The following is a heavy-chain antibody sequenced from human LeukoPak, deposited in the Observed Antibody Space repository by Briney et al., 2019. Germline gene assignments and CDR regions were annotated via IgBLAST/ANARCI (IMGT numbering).Heavy chain of an antibody. Sequence: GGSLRLSCAASGFTFSSYWMSWVRQAPGKGLEWVANIKQDGSEKYYVDSVKGRFTISRDNAKNSLYLQMNSLRAEDTAVYYCARGAGPYCSGGSCYLEGDHWGQGTLVTVSS. CDR3: ARGAGPYCSGGSCYLEGDH. D-gene: IGHD2-15*01. CDR2: IKQDGSEK. CDR1: GFTFSSYW. J-gene: IGHJ5*02. V-gene: IGHV3-7*05.